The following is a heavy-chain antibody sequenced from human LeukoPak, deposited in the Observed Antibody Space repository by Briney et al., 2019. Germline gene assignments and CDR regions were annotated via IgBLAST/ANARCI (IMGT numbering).Heavy chain of an antibody. Sequence: AGGSLRLSCAASGFTFSSYWMSWVRQAPGRGLEWVSAISGSGGSTYYADSVKGRFTISRDNSKNTLYLQMNSLRAEDTAVYYCAKDRPYSSGWSHDYWGQGTLVTVSS. CDR1: GFTFSSYW. D-gene: IGHD6-19*01. V-gene: IGHV3-23*01. CDR2: ISGSGGST. J-gene: IGHJ4*02. CDR3: AKDRPYSSGWSHDY.